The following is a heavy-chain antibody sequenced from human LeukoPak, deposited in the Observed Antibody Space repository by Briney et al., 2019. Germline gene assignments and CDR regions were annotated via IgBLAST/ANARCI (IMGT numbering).Heavy chain of an antibody. Sequence: SETLSLTCTVSGGSISSGDHYWSWVRQSPGKGLEWIAYIYYSGTTYYNPSLESRVTMSIDTSTNQFSLKLNSVTAADTAVYYCASYYDSSGPTFDYWGQGTLVTVSS. CDR2: IYYSGTT. CDR3: ASYYDSSGPTFDY. J-gene: IGHJ4*02. D-gene: IGHD3-22*01. CDR1: GGSISSGDHY. V-gene: IGHV4-30-4*08.